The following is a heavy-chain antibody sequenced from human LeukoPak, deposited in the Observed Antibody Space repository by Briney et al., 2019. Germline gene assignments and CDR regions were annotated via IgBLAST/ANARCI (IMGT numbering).Heavy chain of an antibody. CDR1: GGSFSGYY. Sequence: SETLSLTCAVYGGSFSGYYWSWIRQPPGKGVEWIGEISPSGSTNYHPSLKSRVTFSIDTSKNQFSLKLSSVTAADTAIYYCAREPNRVSWGQGTLVTVSS. D-gene: IGHD1-14*01. CDR3: AREPNRVS. V-gene: IGHV4-34*01. J-gene: IGHJ5*01. CDR2: ISPSGST.